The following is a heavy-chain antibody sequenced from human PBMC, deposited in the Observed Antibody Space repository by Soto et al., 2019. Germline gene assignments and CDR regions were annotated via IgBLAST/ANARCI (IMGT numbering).Heavy chain of an antibody. V-gene: IGHV1-18*01. CDR2: ISAYNGNT. Sequence: ASVKVSCKASGYTFTSYGISWVRQAPGQGLEWMGWISAYNGNTNYAQKLQGRVTMTTDTSTSTAYMELRSLRSDDTAVYYCARDCSGGSCYRPHYYYYYGMDVWGQGTTVTVSS. J-gene: IGHJ6*02. CDR3: ARDCSGGSCYRPHYYYYYGMDV. CDR1: GYTFTSYG. D-gene: IGHD2-15*01.